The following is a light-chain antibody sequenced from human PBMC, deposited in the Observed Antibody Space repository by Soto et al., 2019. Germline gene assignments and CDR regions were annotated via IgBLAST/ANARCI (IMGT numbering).Light chain of an antibody. V-gene: IGKV1-39*01. CDR3: QQSYSSSPIT. CDR2: AAS. CDR1: QTISSW. J-gene: IGKJ5*01. Sequence: EIQMTQSPSTLSGSVGDRVTITCRASQTISSWLAWYQHKPGKAPRLLISAASRLQSGVPPRFSGSGSGTEFTLTINSLRPEDFASYYCQQSYSSSPITFGPGTRLEIK.